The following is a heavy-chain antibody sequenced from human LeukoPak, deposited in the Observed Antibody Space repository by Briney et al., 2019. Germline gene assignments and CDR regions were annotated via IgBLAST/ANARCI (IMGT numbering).Heavy chain of an antibody. V-gene: IGHV3-15*01. D-gene: IGHD2-2*01. J-gene: IGHJ4*02. CDR3: TTEYGVVVPAASDY. Sequence: GGSLRLSCAASGFTFSNAWMSWVRQAPGKGLEWVGRIKSKTDGGTTDYAAPVKGRFTISRDDSKNTLYLQMNSLKTEDTAVYYCTTEYGVVVPAASDYWGRGTLVTVSS. CDR2: IKSKTDGGTT. CDR1: GFTFSNAW.